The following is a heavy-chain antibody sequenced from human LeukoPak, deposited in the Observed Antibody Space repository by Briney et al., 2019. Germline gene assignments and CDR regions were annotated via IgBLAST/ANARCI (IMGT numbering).Heavy chain of an antibody. V-gene: IGHV3-53*01. CDR2: IYSGGST. Sequence: PGGSLRLSCAASGFTVSSNYMSWVRQAPGKGLEWVLVIYSGGSTYYADSVKGRFTISRDNSKNTLYLQMNSLRAEDTAVYYCARVHATTVGFDYWGQGTLVTVSS. J-gene: IGHJ4*02. CDR3: ARVHATTVGFDY. D-gene: IGHD4-17*01. CDR1: GFTVSSNY.